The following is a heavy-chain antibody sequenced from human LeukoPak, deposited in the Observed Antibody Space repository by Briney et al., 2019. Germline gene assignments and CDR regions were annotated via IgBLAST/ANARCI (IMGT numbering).Heavy chain of an antibody. CDR2: IYSGGST. Sequence: GGSLRLSCAASGFTVSSNYMSWVRQAPGKGLEWVSVIYSGGSTNYADSVKGRFTISRDNSKNTLFLQMNSLRAEDTAVYYCAKNVEVAGTWYYYDGMDVWGQGTTVTVSS. CDR3: AKNVEVAGTWYYYDGMDV. D-gene: IGHD6-19*01. CDR1: GFTVSSNY. J-gene: IGHJ6*02. V-gene: IGHV3-53*01.